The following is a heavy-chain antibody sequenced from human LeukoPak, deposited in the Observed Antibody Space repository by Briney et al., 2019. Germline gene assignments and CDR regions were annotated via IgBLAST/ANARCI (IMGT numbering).Heavy chain of an antibody. V-gene: IGHV3-33*06. Sequence: GGSLRLSCAASGFTFSSYGVHWVRQAPGKGLEWVAVIWYDGSNKYYADSVKGRFTISRDNSKNTLYLQMNSLRAEDTAVYYCAKSAEVDYYGSGSYIDYWGQGTLVTVPS. CDR3: AKSAEVDYYGSGSYIDY. J-gene: IGHJ4*02. D-gene: IGHD3-10*01. CDR1: GFTFSSYG. CDR2: IWYDGSNK.